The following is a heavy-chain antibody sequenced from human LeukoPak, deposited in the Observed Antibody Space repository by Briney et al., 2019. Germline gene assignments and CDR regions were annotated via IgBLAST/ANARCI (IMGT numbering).Heavy chain of an antibody. J-gene: IGHJ4*02. Sequence: PGGSLRLSCAASGFTFSSYSMNWVRQAPGKGLEWVSSISSSSSYIYYADSVKGRFIISRDNAKNSLYLQMNSLRAEDTAVYYCARSIAVAGTSFDYWGQGTLVTVSS. V-gene: IGHV3-21*01. D-gene: IGHD6-19*01. CDR2: ISSSSSYI. CDR3: ARSIAVAGTSFDY. CDR1: GFTFSSYS.